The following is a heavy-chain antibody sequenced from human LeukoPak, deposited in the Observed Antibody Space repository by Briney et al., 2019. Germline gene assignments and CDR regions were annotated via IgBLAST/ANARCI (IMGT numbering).Heavy chain of an antibody. V-gene: IGHV4-39*07. Sequence: SETLSLTCTVSGGSISSSSYYWGWIRQPPGKGLEWIGSIYYSGSTYYNPSLKSRVTISVDTSKNQFSLKLSSVTAADTAVYYCAASDRYCGGDCYPFDYWGQGTLVTVSS. CDR1: GGSISSSSYY. D-gene: IGHD2-21*01. CDR3: AASDRYCGGDCYPFDY. J-gene: IGHJ4*02. CDR2: IYYSGST.